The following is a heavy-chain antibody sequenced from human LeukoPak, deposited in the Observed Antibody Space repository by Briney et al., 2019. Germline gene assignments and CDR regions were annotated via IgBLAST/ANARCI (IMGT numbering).Heavy chain of an antibody. Sequence: PGGSLRLTCVASGFTVSSYAMSWVRQAPGKGLEWVSSISSSGDNTYHSDSVKGRFTISRDDSKNTIYLNMTSLRAEDTAVYYCARGGISWYYFFEYWGQGTLVTVSS. CDR1: GFTVSSYA. J-gene: IGHJ4*02. V-gene: IGHV3-23*01. D-gene: IGHD6-13*01. CDR2: ISSSGDNT. CDR3: ARGGISWYYFFEY.